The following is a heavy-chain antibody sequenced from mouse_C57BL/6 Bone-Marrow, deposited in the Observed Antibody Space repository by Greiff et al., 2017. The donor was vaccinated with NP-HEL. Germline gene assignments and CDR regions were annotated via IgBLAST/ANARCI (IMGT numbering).Heavy chain of an antibody. CDR3: AKDWNYFDY. D-gene: IGHD4-1*01. J-gene: IGHJ2*01. CDR1: GYAFSSYW. V-gene: IGHV1-80*01. Sequence: QVQLQQSGAELVKPGASVKISCKASGYAFSSYWLNWVKQRPGKGLEWIGQIYPGDGDTNYNGTFKGKATLTAAKSSSTASEDSAVYFCAKDWNYFDYWGQGTTLTVSS. CDR2: IYPGDGDT.